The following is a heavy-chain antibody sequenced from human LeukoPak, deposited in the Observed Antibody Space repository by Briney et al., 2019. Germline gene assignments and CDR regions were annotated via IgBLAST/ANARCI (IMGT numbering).Heavy chain of an antibody. CDR1: GGSFSGYY. CDR3: ARDRFGGYGAFDI. Sequence: PSETLSLTCAVYGGSFSGYYWSWIRQPPGKGLEWIGEINHSGSTNYNPSLKSRVTISVDTSKNQFSLKLSSVTAADTAVYYCARDRFGGYGAFDIWGQGTMVTVSS. CDR2: INHSGST. J-gene: IGHJ3*02. V-gene: IGHV4-34*01. D-gene: IGHD3-22*01.